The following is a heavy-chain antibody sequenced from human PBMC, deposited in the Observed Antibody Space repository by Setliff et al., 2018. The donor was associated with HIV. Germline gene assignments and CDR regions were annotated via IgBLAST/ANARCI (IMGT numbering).Heavy chain of an antibody. D-gene: IGHD3-10*01. CDR2: SRNKDNSYTT. CDR3: TRGRLLWSGSYYYYYMDV. CDR1: GFSFSSFE. V-gene: IGHV3-72*01. Sequence: GGSLRLSCIASGFSFSSFEMNWVRQAPGKGLEWVGRSRNKDNSYTTEYAASVKGRFTISRDDSKNSLYLQMNSLKTEDTAVYYCTRGRLLWSGSYYYYYMDVWGKGTTVTVSS. J-gene: IGHJ6*03.